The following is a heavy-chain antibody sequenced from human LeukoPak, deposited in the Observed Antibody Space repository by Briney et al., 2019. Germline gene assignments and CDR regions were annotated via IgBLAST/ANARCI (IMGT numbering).Heavy chain of an antibody. CDR1: GYGFTNYW. CDR2: IHPGDSDI. J-gene: IGHJ4*02. Sequence: GESLQISCQGSGYGFTNYWIAWVRQMPGKGLEWMGIIHPGDSDIRYSPSFQGQVAISADKSINTAYLQWSSLKASDTAVYYCARQDGGAQFYFDYWGQGNLVTVSS. CDR3: ARQDGGAQFYFDY. V-gene: IGHV5-51*01. D-gene: IGHD3-10*01.